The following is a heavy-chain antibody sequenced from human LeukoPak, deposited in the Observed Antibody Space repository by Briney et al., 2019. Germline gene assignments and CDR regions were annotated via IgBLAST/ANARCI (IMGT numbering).Heavy chain of an antibody. CDR2: IIPIFGTA. J-gene: IGHJ4*02. D-gene: IGHD3-10*01. CDR3: ARDSEVRGVNLLWY. V-gene: IGHV1-69*13. Sequence: SVKVSCKASGGTSSNYDISWVRQAPGQGLEWMGGIIPIFGTANYAQKFQGRVTITADESTTTAYMELSSLKSEDTAVYYCARDSEVRGVNLLWYWGQGTLVTVSS. CDR1: GGTSSNYD.